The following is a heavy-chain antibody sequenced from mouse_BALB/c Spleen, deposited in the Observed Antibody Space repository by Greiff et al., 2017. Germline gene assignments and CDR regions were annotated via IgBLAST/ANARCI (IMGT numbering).Heavy chain of an antibody. D-gene: IGHD1-1*01. CDR3: ARGGYYYGSSYVSYAMDY. J-gene: IGHJ4*01. V-gene: IGHV5-6-3*01. CDR2: INSNGGST. CDR1: GFTFSSYG. Sequence: EVKLVESGGGLVQPGGSLKLSCAASGFTFSSYGMSWVRQTPDKRLELVATINSNGGSTYYPDSVKGRFTISRDNAKNTLYLQMSSLKSEDTAMYDCARGGYYYGSSYVSYAMDYWGQGTSVTVSS.